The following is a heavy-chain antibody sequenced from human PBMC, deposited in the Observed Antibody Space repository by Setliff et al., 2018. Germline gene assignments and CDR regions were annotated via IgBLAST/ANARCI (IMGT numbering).Heavy chain of an antibody. CDR3: VRELDCPTIPSCYGGQAEFDS. CDR2: ISHGVST. V-gene: IGHV4-30-4*01. Sequence: TLSLTCTVSGASVTSFDYYWSWIRQPPGKGLEYIGHISHGVSTSYSPSLKSRLSISADTSKNRFSLRLSSVTAADTAVYYCVRELDCPTIPSCYGGQAEFDSWGQGTLVTVSS. D-gene: IGHD2-2*01. CDR1: GASVTSFDYY. J-gene: IGHJ4*02.